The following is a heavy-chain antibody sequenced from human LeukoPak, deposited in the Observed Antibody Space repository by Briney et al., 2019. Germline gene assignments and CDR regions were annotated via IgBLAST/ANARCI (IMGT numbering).Heavy chain of an antibody. V-gene: IGHV3-30*18. CDR2: TSYDGSNK. J-gene: IGHJ4*02. D-gene: IGHD3-22*01. Sequence: GRSLRLSCAASGFTFSSYGMHWVRQAPGKGLEWVAVTSYDGSNKYYADSVKGRFTISRDNSKNTLYLQMNSLRAEDTAVYYCAKLSDSSGADYWGQGTLVTVSS. CDR3: AKLSDSSGADY. CDR1: GFTFSSYG.